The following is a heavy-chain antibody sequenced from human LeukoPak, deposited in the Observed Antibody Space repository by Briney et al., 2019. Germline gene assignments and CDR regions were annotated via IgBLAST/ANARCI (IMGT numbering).Heavy chain of an antibody. CDR1: GYTFTGYY. J-gene: IGHJ3*02. D-gene: IGHD6-19*01. V-gene: IGHV1-2*02. CDR2: INPNSGGT. CDR3: ARDKGASSGWLDAFDI. Sequence: GASVKVSCKASGYTFTGYYMHWVRQAPGQGLEWMGWINPNSGGTNYAQKFQGRVTMTRDTSISTAYMELSRLRSDDTAVYYCARDKGASSGWLDAFDIWGQGTMVTVSS.